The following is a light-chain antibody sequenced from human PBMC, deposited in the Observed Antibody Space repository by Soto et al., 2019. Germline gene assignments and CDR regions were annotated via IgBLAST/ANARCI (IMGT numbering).Light chain of an antibody. CDR3: CSYAGSYTHV. V-gene: IGLV2-11*01. CDR2: DVI. Sequence: QSALTQPRSVSGSPGQSVTISCTGTSSDVGRYNFVSWYQQHPDKAPKLMIYDVIKRPSGVPDRFSGSKSGNTASLTIYGLQAKDEADYHYCSYAGSYTHVFGTGTKVTVL. CDR1: SSDVGRYNF. J-gene: IGLJ1*01.